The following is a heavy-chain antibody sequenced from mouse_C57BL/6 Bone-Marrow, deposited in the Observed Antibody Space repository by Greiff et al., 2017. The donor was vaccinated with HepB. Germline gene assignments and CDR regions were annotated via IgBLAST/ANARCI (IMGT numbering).Heavy chain of an antibody. Sequence: VQLKESGAELVRPGASVTLSCKASGYTFTDYEMHWVKQTPVHGLEWIGAIDPETGGTAYNQKFKGKAILTADKSSGTAYMELRSLTSEDSAVYYCTRKGTGERDYWGQGTTLTVSS. V-gene: IGHV1-15*01. CDR2: IDPETGGT. CDR1: GYTFTDYE. D-gene: IGHD3-3*01. CDR3: TRKGTGERDY. J-gene: IGHJ2*01.